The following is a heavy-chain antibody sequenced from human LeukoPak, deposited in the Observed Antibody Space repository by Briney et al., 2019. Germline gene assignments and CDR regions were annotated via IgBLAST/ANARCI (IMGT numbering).Heavy chain of an antibody. CDR1: GGSFSGYY. Sequence: PSETLSLTCAVYGGSFSGYYWSWIRQPPGKGLEWIGEINHSGSTNYNPSLKSRVTISVDTSKNQFSLKLSSVTAADTAVYYCARGRYYDFWSGYYITYYFDYWGQGTLVTVSS. J-gene: IGHJ4*02. CDR3: ARGRYYDFWSGYYITYYFDY. CDR2: INHSGST. V-gene: IGHV4-34*01. D-gene: IGHD3-3*01.